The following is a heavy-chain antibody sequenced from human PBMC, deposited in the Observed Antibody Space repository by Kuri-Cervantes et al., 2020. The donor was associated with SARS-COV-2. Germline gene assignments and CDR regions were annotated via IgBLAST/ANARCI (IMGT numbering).Heavy chain of an antibody. CDR2: IYYSGNT. D-gene: IGHD1-26*01. CDR3: ASPLIVGATDY. J-gene: IGHJ4*02. V-gene: IGHV4-30-4*08. CDR1: GGSINIANYY. Sequence: LRLSCTVSGGSINIANYYWSWVRQPPGMGLEWIGHIYYSGNTYYNPSPKSRVSMSVDTSKNQFSLKLNAVTAADTAVYYCASPLIVGATDYWGQGILVTVSS.